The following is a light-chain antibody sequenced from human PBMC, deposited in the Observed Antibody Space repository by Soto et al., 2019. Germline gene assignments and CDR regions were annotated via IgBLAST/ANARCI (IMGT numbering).Light chain of an antibody. CDR2: DAS. CDR1: QSVSRNY. CDR3: QQYGSSPST. V-gene: IGKV3D-20*01. Sequence: EIVLTRSPATLSLSPLERAAPSVVGSQSVSRNYLAWYQHKPGLAPRLLIYDASSRATGIPDRFSGSGSGTDFTLTISRLEPEDFAVYYCQQYGSSPSTFGPGTKVDIK. J-gene: IGKJ3*01.